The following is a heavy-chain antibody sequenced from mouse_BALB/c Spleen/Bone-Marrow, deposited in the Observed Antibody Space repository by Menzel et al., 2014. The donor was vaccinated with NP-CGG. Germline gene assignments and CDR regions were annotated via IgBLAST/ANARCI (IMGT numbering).Heavy chain of an antibody. CDR1: GYIFSSYW. Sequence: VNLVESGAELMKPGASVTISCKATGYIFSSYWIEWIKQRPGHGLEWIGEILPGSGNTNYNEKFRDKATFTAETSSNIAYMQLSSLTSEDSAVYYCSRRAHYFGSGLDYWGQGTTLTVSS. D-gene: IGHD1-1*01. CDR2: ILPGSGNT. CDR3: SRRAHYFGSGLDY. J-gene: IGHJ2*01. V-gene: IGHV1-9*01.